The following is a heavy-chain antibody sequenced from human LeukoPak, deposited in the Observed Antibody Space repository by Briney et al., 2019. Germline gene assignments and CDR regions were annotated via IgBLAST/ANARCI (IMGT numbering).Heavy chain of an antibody. Sequence: GGSLRLSCAASGFTFSSYAISWVRQAPGKGLEWVSAISGSGGSTYYADSVKGRFTISRDNSKNTLYLQMNSLRAEDTAVYYCAKAEYSSSSGLGYWGQGTLVTVSS. CDR1: GFTFSSYA. V-gene: IGHV3-23*01. D-gene: IGHD6-6*01. J-gene: IGHJ4*02. CDR3: AKAEYSSSSGLGY. CDR2: ISGSGGST.